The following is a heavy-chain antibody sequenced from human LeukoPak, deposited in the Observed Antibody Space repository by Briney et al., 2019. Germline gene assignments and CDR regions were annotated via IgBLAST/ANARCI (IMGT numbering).Heavy chain of an antibody. CDR1: GFTSSSYS. CDR3: ARRFGDYGNWFDP. Sequence: GGSLRLSCAASGFTSSSYSMNWVRQAPGKGLEWVSSISSSSSYIYYADSVKGRFTISRDNAKNSLYLQMNSLRAEDTAVYYCARRFGDYGNWFDPWGQGTLVTVSS. V-gene: IGHV3-21*01. D-gene: IGHD4-17*01. J-gene: IGHJ5*02. CDR2: ISSSSSYI.